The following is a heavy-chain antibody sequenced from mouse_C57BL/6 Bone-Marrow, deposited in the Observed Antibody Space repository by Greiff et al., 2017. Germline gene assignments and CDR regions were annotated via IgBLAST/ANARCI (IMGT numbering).Heavy chain of an antibody. D-gene: IGHD4-1*01. V-gene: IGHV1-81*01. CDR3: ASSNWDGFYYFDY. Sequence: VQGVESGAELARPGASVKLSCKASGYTFTSYGISWVKQRTGQGLEWIGEIYPRSGNTYYNEKFKGKATLTADKSSSTAYMELRSLTSEDSAVYFCASSNWDGFYYFDYWGQGTTLTVSS. CDR2: IYPRSGNT. CDR1: GYTFTSYG. J-gene: IGHJ2*01.